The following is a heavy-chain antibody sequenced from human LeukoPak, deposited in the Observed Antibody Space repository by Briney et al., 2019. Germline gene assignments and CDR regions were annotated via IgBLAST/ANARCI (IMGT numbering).Heavy chain of an antibody. CDR1: GFTFSDFG. Sequence: PGGSLRLSCAASGFTFSDFGMHWVRQAPDKGLEWVAVIWYDGTKRYYADSVKGRFTISRDDFKNTVFLQMNSLRPEDTAVYYCARDLCSTTSCLDYWGQGTLVTVSS. D-gene: IGHD2-2*01. CDR2: IWYDGTKR. CDR3: ARDLCSTTSCLDY. J-gene: IGHJ4*02. V-gene: IGHV3-33*01.